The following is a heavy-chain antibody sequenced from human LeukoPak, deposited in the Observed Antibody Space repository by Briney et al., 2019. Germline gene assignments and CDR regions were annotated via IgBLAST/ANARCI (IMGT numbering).Heavy chain of an antibody. CDR2: ISGSGGST. V-gene: IGHV3-23*01. Sequence: GGSLRLSCAASGFTFSSYAMSWVRQAPGKGLEWVSAISGSGGSTYYADSVKGRFTISRDNSKNTLYLQMNSLRAEDTAVYYCAKGSLGMATIRHAFDIWGQGTMVTVSS. CDR3: AKGSLGMATIRHAFDI. D-gene: IGHD5-12*01. CDR1: GFTFSSYA. J-gene: IGHJ3*02.